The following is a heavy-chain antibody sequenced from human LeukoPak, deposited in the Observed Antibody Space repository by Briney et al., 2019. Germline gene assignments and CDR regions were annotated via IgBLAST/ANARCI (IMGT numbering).Heavy chain of an antibody. CDR2: IREERGQE. CDR3: ASLDTAKQPLANH. V-gene: IGHV3-7*03. CDR1: GLTVSNHW. Sequence: PGGSLRLSCVASGLTVSNHWMSWVRQAPGKGLEWVANIREERGQEYYVDSVKGRFTISKNSAKNSRYLQMNTLRVEDTAMYYCASLDTAKQPLANHWGQGTLVTVSS. J-gene: IGHJ5*02. D-gene: IGHD5-18*01.